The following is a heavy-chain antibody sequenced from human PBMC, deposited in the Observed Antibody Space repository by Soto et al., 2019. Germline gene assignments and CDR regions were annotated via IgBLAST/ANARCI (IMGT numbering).Heavy chain of an antibody. CDR1: GFMFSNYA. Sequence: QVQLVESGGGVVQPGRSLRLSCVASGFMFSNYAVHWVRQAPGKGLEWVAAVSYDGSSIHYVDSVKGRFTISRDNSNNTLNLQMNSLISEDTAVYYCASGERATRVGLKWGQGTLVTVSS. D-gene: IGHD2-15*01. V-gene: IGHV3-30-3*01. J-gene: IGHJ4*02. CDR3: ASGERATRVGLK. CDR2: VSYDGSSI.